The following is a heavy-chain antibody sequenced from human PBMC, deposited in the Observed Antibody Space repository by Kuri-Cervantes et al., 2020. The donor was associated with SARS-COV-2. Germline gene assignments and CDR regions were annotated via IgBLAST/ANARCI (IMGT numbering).Heavy chain of an antibody. J-gene: IGHJ4*02. V-gene: IGHV4-39*01. CDR1: GGSISSGSYY. D-gene: IGHD2-2*02. CDR2: IYYSGST. CDR3: ASSIYCSSTSCYTYGHFDY. Sequence: SETLSLTCSVSGGSISSGSYYWTWIRQPPGKGLEWIGSIYYSGSTYYNPSLKSRVTISVDTSKNQFSLKLSSVTAADTAVYYCASSIYCSSTSCYTYGHFDYWGQGTLVTVSS.